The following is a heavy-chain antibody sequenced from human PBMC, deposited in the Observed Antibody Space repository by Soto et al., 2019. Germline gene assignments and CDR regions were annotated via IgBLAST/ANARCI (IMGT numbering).Heavy chain of an antibody. J-gene: IGHJ4*02. Sequence: GGSLRLSCAASGFTFSSYAMSWVRQAPGKGLEWVSAISGSGGSTYYADSVKGRFTISRDNSKNTLYLQMNSLRAEDTAVYYCAKDDYYDSSGYYGYWGQGTLVTVSS. D-gene: IGHD3-22*01. CDR2: ISGSGGST. V-gene: IGHV3-23*01. CDR3: AKDDYYDSSGYYGY. CDR1: GFTFSSYA.